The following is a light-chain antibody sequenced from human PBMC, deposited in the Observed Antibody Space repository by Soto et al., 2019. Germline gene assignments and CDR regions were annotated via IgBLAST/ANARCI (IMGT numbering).Light chain of an antibody. CDR2: GAS. Sequence: EIVMTQSPATLSVSPGERATLSCRASQSVRSNLAWYQQKPGQAPRLLIYGASSRATGIPDRFSGSGSGTDFTLTISRLEPEDFAVYYCQQYDSSPLTFGGGTKVDIK. J-gene: IGKJ4*01. V-gene: IGKV3-20*01. CDR3: QQYDSSPLT. CDR1: QSVRSN.